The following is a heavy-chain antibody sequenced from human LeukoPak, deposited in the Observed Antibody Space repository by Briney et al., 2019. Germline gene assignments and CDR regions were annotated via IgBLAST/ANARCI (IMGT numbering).Heavy chain of an antibody. J-gene: IGHJ4*02. D-gene: IGHD3-3*02. CDR2: IKYDGSEK. CDR1: GFTFSNYW. Sequence: GGSLRLSCAASGFTFSNYWMSWVRQAPGKGLEWVANIKYDGSEKYYVDSVKGRFTISRDNAKNSLYLQMNSLRAEDTAVYYCARDFVLVGYWGQGTLVTVSS. CDR3: ARDFVLVGY. V-gene: IGHV3-7*01.